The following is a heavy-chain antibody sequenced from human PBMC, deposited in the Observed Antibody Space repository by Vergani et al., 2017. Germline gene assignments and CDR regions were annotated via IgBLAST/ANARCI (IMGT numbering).Heavy chain of an antibody. Sequence: EVQLVESGGGLVQPGGSLRLSCAASGFTFSSYSMNWVRQAPGKGLEWVSYISSSSSTIYYADSVKGRFTISRDNAKNSLYLQMNSLRAEDTAVYYCATDFLPAYYYYYGMDVWGQGTTVTVSS. CDR1: GFTFSSYS. CDR2: ISSSSSTI. CDR3: ATDFLPAYYYYYGMDV. V-gene: IGHV3-48*01. J-gene: IGHJ6*02.